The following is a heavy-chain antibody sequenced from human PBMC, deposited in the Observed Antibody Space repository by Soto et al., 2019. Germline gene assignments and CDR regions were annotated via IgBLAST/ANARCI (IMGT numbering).Heavy chain of an antibody. V-gene: IGHV3-30-3*01. CDR1: GFTFSSYP. J-gene: IGHJ4*02. D-gene: IGHD1-26*01. CDR3: SRDRRSESSRFDY. CDR2: ISYDGSNK. Sequence: QVQLVESGGGVVQPGRSLRLSCAASGFTFSSYPVHWVRQAAGTGLEWVAVISYDGSNKYYGDSVKGRFTISRDNSKNTLYLQMNSLRAEDTAVYYCSRDRRSESSRFDYWGQGTLVTVSS.